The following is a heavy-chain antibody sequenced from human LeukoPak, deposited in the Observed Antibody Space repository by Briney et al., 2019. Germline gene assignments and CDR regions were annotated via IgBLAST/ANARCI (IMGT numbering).Heavy chain of an antibody. V-gene: IGHV1-46*01. Sequence: ASVKVSCKASGYTFTSYYMHWVRQAPGQGLEGLGIINPSGGSTSYAQKFQGRVTMTRDTSTSTVYMELSSLRSEDTAVYYCARDDAGYYGSGSYYIQYWGQGTLVTVSS. CDR2: INPSGGST. CDR3: ARDDAGYYGSGSYYIQY. J-gene: IGHJ4*02. D-gene: IGHD3-10*01. CDR1: GYTFTSYY.